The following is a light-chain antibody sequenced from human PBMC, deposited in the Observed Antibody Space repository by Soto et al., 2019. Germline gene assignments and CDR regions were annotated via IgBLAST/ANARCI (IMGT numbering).Light chain of an antibody. J-gene: IGKJ2*01. CDR1: QSISSW. Sequence: DIQMTQSPSTLSASVGDRVTITCRASQSISSWLAWYQQKPGKAPKLLIYDASSLESGVPSRFSGSGSGTEFTLSSSSLQPDNFATYYCQQYNSYSMYSFGQGTKLEI. CDR2: DAS. CDR3: QQYNSYSMYS. V-gene: IGKV1-5*01.